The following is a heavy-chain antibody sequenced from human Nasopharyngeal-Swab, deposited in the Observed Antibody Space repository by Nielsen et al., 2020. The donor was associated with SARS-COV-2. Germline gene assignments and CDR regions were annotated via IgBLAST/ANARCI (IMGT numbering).Heavy chain of an antibody. CDR1: GGSISSYY. V-gene: IGHV4-59*13. J-gene: IGHJ6*02. Sequence: SETLSLTCTVSGGSISSYYWSWIRQPPGKGLEWIGYIYYSGSTNYNPSLKSRVTISVDTSKNQFSLKLSSVTAADTAVYYRARERAAGNYYGMDVWGQGTTVTVSS. CDR2: IYYSGST. D-gene: IGHD6-13*01. CDR3: ARERAAGNYYGMDV.